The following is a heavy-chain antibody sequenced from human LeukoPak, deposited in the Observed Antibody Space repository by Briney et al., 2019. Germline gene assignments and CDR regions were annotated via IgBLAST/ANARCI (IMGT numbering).Heavy chain of an antibody. V-gene: IGHV3-23*01. CDR2: ISGSGGSK. Sequence: GGSLRLSCAASGFTFSSYWMSWVRQAPGKGLEWVSAISGSGGSKYYADSVKGRFTISRDNSKNTLYLQMNSLRAEDTAVYYCAKVLRFLEALDYWGQGTLVTVS. CDR1: GFTFSSYW. J-gene: IGHJ4*02. D-gene: IGHD3-3*01. CDR3: AKVLRFLEALDY.